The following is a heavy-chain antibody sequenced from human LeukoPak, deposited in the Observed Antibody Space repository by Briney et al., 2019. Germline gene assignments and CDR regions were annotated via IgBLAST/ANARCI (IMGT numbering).Heavy chain of an antibody. CDR1: GGSISSYY. V-gene: IGHV4-59*01. CDR3: ARAGNLAAAGIPDY. Sequence: SETLSLTCTVSGGSISSYYWSWIRQPPGKGLEWIGYIYYSGSTNYNPSLKSRVTISVDTSKNQFSLKLSSVTAADTAVYHCARAGNLAAAGIPDYWGQGTLVTASS. J-gene: IGHJ4*02. CDR2: IYYSGST. D-gene: IGHD6-13*01.